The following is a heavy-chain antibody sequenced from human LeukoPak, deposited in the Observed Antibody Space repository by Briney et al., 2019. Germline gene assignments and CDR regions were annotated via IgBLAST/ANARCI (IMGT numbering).Heavy chain of an antibody. V-gene: IGHV1-18*01. D-gene: IGHD1-26*01. CDR3: AIGSGTYPYYFDY. CDR2: ISTYNGNT. Sequence: ASVKVSCKTSGYSFISYGNSWVRHAPGQGLEWMGWISTYNGNTNYAQKFQGRVTMTTETSTSTAYMELRSLRSDYTAVNDCAIGSGTYPYYFDYWGPGTRVTVST. CDR1: GYSFISYG. J-gene: IGHJ4*02.